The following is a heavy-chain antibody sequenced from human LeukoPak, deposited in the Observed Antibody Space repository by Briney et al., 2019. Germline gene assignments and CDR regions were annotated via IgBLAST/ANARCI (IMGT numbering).Heavy chain of an antibody. Sequence: SETLSLTCAVSGGSISSGGYSWSWIRQPPGKGLEWIGYIYHSGSTYYNPSLKSRVTISVDRSKNQFSLKLSSVTAADTAVYYCARGRKYQLLPSYNWFDPWGQGTLVTVSS. CDR3: ARGRKYQLLPSYNWFDP. CDR1: GGSISSGGYS. V-gene: IGHV4-30-2*01. J-gene: IGHJ5*02. D-gene: IGHD2-2*01. CDR2: IYHSGST.